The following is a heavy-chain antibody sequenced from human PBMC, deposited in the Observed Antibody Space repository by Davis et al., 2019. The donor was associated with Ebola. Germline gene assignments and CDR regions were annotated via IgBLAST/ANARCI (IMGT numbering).Heavy chain of an antibody. D-gene: IGHD3-3*01. J-gene: IGHJ6*02. V-gene: IGHV3-74*01. Sequence: GESLKISCVVSGFTFSSYWMHWVRQAPGKGLVWVSRIKSDGSTKSYADSVKGRFTISRDNAKNSLYLQMNSLRAEDTAVYYCARDLLLEWLLCGMDVWGQGTTVTVSS. CDR2: IKSDGSTK. CDR3: ARDLLLEWLLCGMDV. CDR1: GFTFSSYW.